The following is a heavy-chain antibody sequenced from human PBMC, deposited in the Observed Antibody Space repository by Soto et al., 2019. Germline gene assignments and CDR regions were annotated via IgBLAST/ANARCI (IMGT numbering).Heavy chain of an antibody. CDR3: ARGYSGYDNYYYYYMDV. CDR2: IYSGGST. Sequence: GGSLRLSCAASGFTVSSNYMSWVRQAPGKGLEWVSVIYSGGSTYYADSVKGRFTISRHNSKNTLYLQMNSLRAEDTAVYYCARGYSGYDNYYYYYMDVWGKGTTVTVSS. CDR1: GFTVSSNY. D-gene: IGHD5-12*01. J-gene: IGHJ6*03. V-gene: IGHV3-53*04.